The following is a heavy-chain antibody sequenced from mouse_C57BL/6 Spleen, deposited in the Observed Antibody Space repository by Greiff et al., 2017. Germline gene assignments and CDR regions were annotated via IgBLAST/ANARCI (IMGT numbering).Heavy chain of an antibody. CDR1: GYTFTDYE. CDR3: TRRVYWCSSSSFAY. J-gene: IGHJ3*01. Sequence: VQLQQSGAELVRPGASVTLSCKASGYTFTDYEMHWVKQTPVHGLEWIGTIDPETGGTAYNQKFKGKAILTADKSSSTAYMQLRSLTSEDSAVYYCTRRVYWCSSSSFAYWGQGTLVTVAA. CDR2: IDPETGGT. D-gene: IGHD1-1*01. V-gene: IGHV1-15*01.